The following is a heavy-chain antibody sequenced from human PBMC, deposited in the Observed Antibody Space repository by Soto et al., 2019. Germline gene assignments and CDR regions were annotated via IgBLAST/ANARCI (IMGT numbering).Heavy chain of an antibody. CDR1: GGSISSYY. Sequence: WETLSLTCTVSGGSISSYYWSWIRQPPGKGLEWIGYIYYSGSTNYNPSLKSRVTISVDTSKNQFSLKLSSVTAADTAVYYCARDSFTMVRGVSYGMDVWGQGTTVTVSS. CDR2: IYYSGST. D-gene: IGHD3-10*01. CDR3: ARDSFTMVRGVSYGMDV. V-gene: IGHV4-59*01. J-gene: IGHJ6*02.